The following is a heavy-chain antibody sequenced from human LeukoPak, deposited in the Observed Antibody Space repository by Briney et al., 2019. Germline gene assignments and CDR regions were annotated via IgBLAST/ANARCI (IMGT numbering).Heavy chain of an antibody. Sequence: GGSLRLSCAASGFTFSSYAMHWVRQAPGKGLEWVSYISSSGSTIYYADSVKGRFTISRDNAKNSLYLQMNSLRADDTAVYYCARDPFTMVRGVPNWFDPWGQGTLVTVSS. CDR3: ARDPFTMVRGVPNWFDP. V-gene: IGHV3-48*04. J-gene: IGHJ5*02. CDR1: GFTFSSYA. D-gene: IGHD3-10*01. CDR2: ISSSGSTI.